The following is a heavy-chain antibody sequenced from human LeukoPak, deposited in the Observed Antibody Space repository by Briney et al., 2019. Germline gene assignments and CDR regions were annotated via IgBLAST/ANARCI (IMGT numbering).Heavy chain of an antibody. CDR3: ASIEWFGELSEPPFDY. Sequence: GGSLRLSCAASGFTFSSYSMNWVRQAPGKGLEWVSYISSSSSTIYYADSVKGRFTISRDNAKNSLYLQMNSLRAEDTAVYYCASIEWFGELSEPPFDYWGQGTLVTVSS. CDR1: GFTFSSYS. V-gene: IGHV3-48*04. CDR2: ISSSSSTI. J-gene: IGHJ4*02. D-gene: IGHD3-10*01.